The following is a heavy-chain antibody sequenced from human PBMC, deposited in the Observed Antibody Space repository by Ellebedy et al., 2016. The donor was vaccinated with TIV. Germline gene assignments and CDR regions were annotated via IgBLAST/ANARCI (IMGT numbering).Heavy chain of an antibody. CDR1: GFTVSSNY. CDR2: IYSGGST. CDR3: ARAQLWFGELLESYYFDY. J-gene: IGHJ4*02. Sequence: GESLKISCAASGFTVSSNYMSWVRQAPGKGLEWVSVIYSGGSTYYADSVKGRFTISRDNSKNTLYLQMNSLRAEDTAVYYCARAQLWFGELLESYYFDYWGQGTLVTVSS. V-gene: IGHV3-53*01. D-gene: IGHD3-10*01.